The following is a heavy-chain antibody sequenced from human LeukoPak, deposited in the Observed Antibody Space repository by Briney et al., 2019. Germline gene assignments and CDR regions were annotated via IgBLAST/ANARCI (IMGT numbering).Heavy chain of an antibody. CDR3: AKGTYTAMVYFDY. Sequence: GGSLRLSCAASGFTFSSYGMHWVRQAPGKGLEWVAVISYDGSNKYYADSVRGRFTISRDNSKNTLYLQMNSLRAEDTAVYYCAKGTYTAMVYFDYWGRGTLVTVSS. V-gene: IGHV3-30*18. D-gene: IGHD5-18*01. CDR2: ISYDGSNK. J-gene: IGHJ4*02. CDR1: GFTFSSYG.